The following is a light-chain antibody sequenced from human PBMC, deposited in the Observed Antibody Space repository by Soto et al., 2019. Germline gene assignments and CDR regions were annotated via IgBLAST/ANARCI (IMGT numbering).Light chain of an antibody. CDR1: QSVGSSY. Sequence: EIVMTQSPATLSVSPGERATLSCRASQSVGSSYLAWYQQKPGQAPRLLIYGASSRATGIPDRFSRSGSGTDFTLTISRLEPEDFAVYYCQQYGSSPRTFGQGTKVDIK. V-gene: IGKV3-20*01. J-gene: IGKJ1*01. CDR3: QQYGSSPRT. CDR2: GAS.